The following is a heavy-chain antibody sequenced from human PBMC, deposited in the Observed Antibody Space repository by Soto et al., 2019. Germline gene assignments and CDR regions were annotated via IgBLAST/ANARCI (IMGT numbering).Heavy chain of an antibody. V-gene: IGHV3-23*01. D-gene: IGHD6-25*01. J-gene: IGHJ6*02. CDR3: AKDEAGPEPNYGMDV. Sequence: GCLRLSCAASGFTFSSCAMSWVRQAPGKGLEWVSAISGSGIGTYYADSVKGRFTISRDNSKYTLYLQMNSLRAEDTAVYYCAKDEAGPEPNYGMDVWGQGTTVTVSS. CDR2: ISGSGIGT. CDR1: GFTFSSCA.